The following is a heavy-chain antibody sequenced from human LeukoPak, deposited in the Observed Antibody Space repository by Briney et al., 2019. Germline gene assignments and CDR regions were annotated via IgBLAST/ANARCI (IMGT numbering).Heavy chain of an antibody. CDR3: AREVRAFDY. Sequence: VASVKVSCTASGYTFTSYAMNWVRQAPGQGLQWMGWINTNTGNPTYAQGFTGRFVFSLDTSVSTAYLQISSLKAEDTAVYYCAREVRAFDYWGQGTLVTLSS. CDR2: INTNTGNP. J-gene: IGHJ4*02. D-gene: IGHD2-2*01. CDR1: GYTFTSYA. V-gene: IGHV7-4-1*02.